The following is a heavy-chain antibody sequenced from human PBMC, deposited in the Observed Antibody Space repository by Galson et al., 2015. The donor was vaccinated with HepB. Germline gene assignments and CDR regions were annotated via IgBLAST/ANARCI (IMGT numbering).Heavy chain of an antibody. V-gene: IGHV3-7*03. J-gene: IGHJ4*02. CDR2: IKQDGSEK. D-gene: IGHD3-22*01. CDR1: GFTFSRYW. Sequence: SLRLSCAASGFTFSRYWMSWVRQAPGKGLEWVANIKQDGSEKYYVDSVKGRFTISRDNAKNSLYLQMNSLRAEDTAMYYCARAWRYYDSSAYYYFDFWGQGTLVTVSS. CDR3: ARAWRYYDSSAYYYFDF.